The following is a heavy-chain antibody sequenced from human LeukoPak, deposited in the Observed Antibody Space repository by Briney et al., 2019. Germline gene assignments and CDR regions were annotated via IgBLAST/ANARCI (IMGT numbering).Heavy chain of an antibody. CDR3: ARGGASSASDWYLDL. V-gene: IGHV4-4*07. J-gene: IGHJ2*01. CDR1: GGSISSYY. D-gene: IGHD3-22*01. Sequence: SETLSLTCTVSGGSISSYYWSWIRQPAGKGLEWIGRIYTSGSTNYNPSLKSRVTISVDTSKNQFSLKLTSVTAADTAVYYCARGGASSASDWYLDLWGRGTLVTVSS. CDR2: IYTSGST.